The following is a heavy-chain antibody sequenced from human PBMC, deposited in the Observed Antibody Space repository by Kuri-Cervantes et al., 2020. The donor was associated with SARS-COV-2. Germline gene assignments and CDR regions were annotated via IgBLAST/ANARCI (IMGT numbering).Heavy chain of an antibody. J-gene: IGHJ3*02. CDR2: ISGSGGST. CDR1: GFTFSDYY. CDR3: ARDVTVTTLGAFDI. V-gene: IGHV3-23*01. Sequence: GGSLRLSCAVSGFTFSDYYMSWIRQAAGKGLEWVSAISGSGGSTYYADSVKGRFTISRDNSKNTLYLQMNSLRAEDTAVYYCARDVTVTTLGAFDIWGQGTMVTVSS. D-gene: IGHD4-17*01.